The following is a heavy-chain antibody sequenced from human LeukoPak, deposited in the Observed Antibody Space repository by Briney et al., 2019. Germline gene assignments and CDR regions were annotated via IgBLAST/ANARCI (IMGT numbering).Heavy chain of an antibody. CDR1: GGSFSGYY. CDR3: ARPRRGLVNPYF. D-gene: IGHD4-23*01. CDR2: INHSGST. J-gene: IGHJ4*02. Sequence: SETLSLTCAVYGGSFSGYYWSWIRQPPGRGLEWIGEINHSGSTSYNPSLKSRVTISVDTSKNQFSLKLSSVTAADTAVYYCARPRRGLVNPYFWGQGTLVTVSS. V-gene: IGHV4-34*01.